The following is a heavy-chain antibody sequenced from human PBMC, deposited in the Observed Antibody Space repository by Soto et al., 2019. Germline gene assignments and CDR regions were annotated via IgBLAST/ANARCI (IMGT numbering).Heavy chain of an antibody. J-gene: IGHJ4*02. CDR3: ARETTGTGDY. V-gene: IGHV3-7*03. CDR2: IKQDGSEK. CDR1: GFTFTGYW. D-gene: IGHD3-9*01. Sequence: GGSLRLSCAASGFTFTGYWMSWVRQAPGKGLGWVANIKQDGSEKYYVDSVKGRFTISRDNTKNSLYLQMNSLRAEDTAVYFCARETTGTGDYWGRGTLVTVSS.